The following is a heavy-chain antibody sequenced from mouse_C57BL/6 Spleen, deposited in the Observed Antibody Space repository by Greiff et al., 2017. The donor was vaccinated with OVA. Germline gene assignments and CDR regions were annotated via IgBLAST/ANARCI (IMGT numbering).Heavy chain of an antibody. CDR1: GYSITSGYY. D-gene: IGHD1-1*01. CDR2: ISYDGSN. J-gene: IGHJ3*01. Sequence: EVKLQQSGPGLVKPSQSLSLTCSVTGYSITSGYYWNWIRQFPGNKLEWMGYISYDGSNNYNPSLKNRISITRDTSKNQFFLKLNSVTTEDTATSYCASCYGSSYGFAYWGQGTLVTVSA. V-gene: IGHV3-6*01. CDR3: ASCYGSSYGFAY.